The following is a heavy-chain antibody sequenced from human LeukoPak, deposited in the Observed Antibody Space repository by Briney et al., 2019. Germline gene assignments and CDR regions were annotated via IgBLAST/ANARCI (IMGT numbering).Heavy chain of an antibody. CDR3: AREIGVGVGVRYFYYGMDV. J-gene: IGHJ6*02. CDR2: ISGFSSYI. Sequence: GGSLRLSCAASEFTFSSYSMNWVRQAPGKGLEWVSSISGFSSYIYYADSVKGRFTISRDNAKNSLYLQMNSLRAEDTAVYYCAREIGVGVGVRYFYYGMDVWGQGTTVTVSS. CDR1: EFTFSSYS. V-gene: IGHV3-21*01. D-gene: IGHD3-3*01.